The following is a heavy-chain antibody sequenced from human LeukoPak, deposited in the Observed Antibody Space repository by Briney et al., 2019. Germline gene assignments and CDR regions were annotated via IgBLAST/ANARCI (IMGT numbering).Heavy chain of an antibody. J-gene: IGHJ6*03. Sequence: GGSLRLSCAASGFTFDDYVLHWIRRAPGKGLEWVSGINWISVNIGYADSVKGRFTISRDNAKKSLYLQMDSLRPEDTALYYCAKDTGKNSYDYMDVWGKGTTVTVSS. CDR3: AKDTGKNSYDYMDV. CDR1: GFTFDDYV. V-gene: IGHV3-9*01. D-gene: IGHD3-10*01. CDR2: INWISVNI.